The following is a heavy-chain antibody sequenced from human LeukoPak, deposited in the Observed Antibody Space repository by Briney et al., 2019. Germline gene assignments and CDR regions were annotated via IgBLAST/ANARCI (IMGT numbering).Heavy chain of an antibody. Sequence: SETLSLTCAVYGGSFSGYYGSWVRQPPGKGLEWIGEINHSGSTSYNPSLKSRVTMSVDTSKNQISLKLTSVTAADTAVYYCASFYCSGGSCYQYFSYYYMDVWGKGTTVTITS. CDR2: INHSGST. J-gene: IGHJ6*03. CDR3: ASFYCSGGSCYQYFSYYYMDV. CDR1: GGSFSGYY. V-gene: IGHV4-34*01. D-gene: IGHD2-15*01.